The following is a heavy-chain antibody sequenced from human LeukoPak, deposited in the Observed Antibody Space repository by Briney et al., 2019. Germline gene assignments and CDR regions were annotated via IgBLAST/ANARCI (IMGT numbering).Heavy chain of an antibody. V-gene: IGHV3-23*01. J-gene: IGHJ1*01. Sequence: GGSLRLSCAASGFTFRNYAVVWVRQAPGKGLEWVSAITGSGGSTYYADSVRGRFTIYRDNSKNTLCLQMNSLRGEDTAVYYCGKDPNGDYVGAFDFQRWGQGTLVTVSS. CDR3: GKDPNGDYVGAFDFQR. CDR1: GFTFRNYA. D-gene: IGHD4-17*01. CDR2: ITGSGGST.